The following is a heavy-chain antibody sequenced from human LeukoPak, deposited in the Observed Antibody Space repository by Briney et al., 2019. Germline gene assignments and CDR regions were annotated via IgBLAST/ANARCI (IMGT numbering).Heavy chain of an antibody. D-gene: IGHD7-27*01. CDR3: ARQTAMGRSGDY. CDR1: GYSFTSYW. V-gene: IGHV5-51*01. Sequence: GESLKISCKASGYSFTSYWIGWVRQMPGKGLEWMGIIDPSDSDIRYTPSFQGQVTLSADKSLGTAYLQWNSLKASDTAIYYCARQTAMGRSGDYWGQGALVTVSS. CDR2: IDPSDSDI. J-gene: IGHJ4*02.